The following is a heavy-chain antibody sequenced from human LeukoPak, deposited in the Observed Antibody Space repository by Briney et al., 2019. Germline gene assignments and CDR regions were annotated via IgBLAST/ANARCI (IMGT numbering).Heavy chain of an antibody. J-gene: IGHJ4*02. Sequence: SETLSLTCTVSGYSISSGYYWGWIRQPPGKGLEWIGSIYYSGSTYYNPSLKSRVTISVDTSKNQFSLKLSSVTAADTAVYYCARDLTAYCGGDCYWGFDYWGQGTLVTVSS. V-gene: IGHV4-38-2*02. D-gene: IGHD2-21*02. CDR3: ARDLTAYCGGDCYWGFDY. CDR2: IYYSGST. CDR1: GYSISSGYY.